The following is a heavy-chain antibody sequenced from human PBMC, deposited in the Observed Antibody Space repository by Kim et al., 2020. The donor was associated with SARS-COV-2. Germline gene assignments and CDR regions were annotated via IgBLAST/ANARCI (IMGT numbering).Heavy chain of an antibody. CDR2: INAGNGNT. Sequence: ASVKVSCKASGYTFTSYAMHWVRQAPGQRLEWMGWINAGNGNTKYSQKFQGRVTITRDTSASTAYMALSSLRSEDTAVYYCARMVAGGDYRYFDLWGRGTLVTVSS. J-gene: IGHJ2*01. CDR1: GYTFTSYA. D-gene: IGHD2-15*01. CDR3: ARMVAGGDYRYFDL. V-gene: IGHV1-3*01.